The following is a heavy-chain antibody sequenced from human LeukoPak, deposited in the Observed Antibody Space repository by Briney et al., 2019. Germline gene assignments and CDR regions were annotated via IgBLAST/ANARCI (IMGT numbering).Heavy chain of an antibody. CDR1: GGTFSSYT. J-gene: IGHJ4*02. Sequence: SVTLSCTGSGGTFSSYTISWVRKAPGPGMELMGRIIPILGIANYAQKFQSKVTITADKSTSTAYMELSSLRSEDTAVYYCARENSSSCYSSDYWGQGTLVTVS. V-gene: IGHV1-69*04. CDR3: ARENSSSCYSSDY. CDR2: IIPILGIA. D-gene: IGHD6-13*01.